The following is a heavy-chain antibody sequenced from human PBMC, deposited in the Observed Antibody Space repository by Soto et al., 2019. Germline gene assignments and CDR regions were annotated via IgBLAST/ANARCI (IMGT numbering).Heavy chain of an antibody. V-gene: IGHV1-18*01. D-gene: IGHD3-16*01. CDR2: ISPYTGDT. J-gene: IGHJ6*02. CDR1: GYIFVNYG. CDR3: AMVDNYVTPTPQDV. Sequence: QVQLVQSGDEMKKPGASVRVSCKASGYIFVNYGIAWVRQAPGQGLEWMGWISPYTGDTHSASKVQGRLTMTTDTTTSTAYMDRGGLTTDGTAGYYCAMVDNYVTPTPQDVWGQGTTVTVSS.